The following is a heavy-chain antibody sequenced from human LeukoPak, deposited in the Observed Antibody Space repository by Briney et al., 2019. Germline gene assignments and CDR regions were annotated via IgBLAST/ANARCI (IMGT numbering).Heavy chain of an antibody. D-gene: IGHD2/OR15-2a*01. Sequence: ASVKVSCKAAGGSFINYGISWVRQAPGQGLEWMGRIIPILDVPNYAQKFQGRVTITADKSTNTAYMELSSLRSEDTAVYYCARESSCDTTNCLAPTDWFDPWGQGTLVTVSS. J-gene: IGHJ5*02. CDR2: IIPILDVP. V-gene: IGHV1-69*04. CDR1: GGSFINYG. CDR3: ARESSCDTTNCLAPTDWFDP.